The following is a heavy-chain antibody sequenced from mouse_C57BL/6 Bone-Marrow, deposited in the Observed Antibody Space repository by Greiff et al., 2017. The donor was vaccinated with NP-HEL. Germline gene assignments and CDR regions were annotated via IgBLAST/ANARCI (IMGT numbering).Heavy chain of an antibody. CDR1: GFNIKNTY. CDR3: ARRTYYGNYVLFDY. D-gene: IGHD2-1*01. Sequence: VQLKESVAELVRPGASVKLSCTASGFNIKNTYMHWVKQRPEQGLEWIGRIDPANGNTKYAPKFQGKATITADTSSNTAYLQLSSLTSEDTAIYYCARRTYYGNYVLFDYWGQGTTLTVSS. CDR2: IDPANGNT. J-gene: IGHJ2*01. V-gene: IGHV14-3*01.